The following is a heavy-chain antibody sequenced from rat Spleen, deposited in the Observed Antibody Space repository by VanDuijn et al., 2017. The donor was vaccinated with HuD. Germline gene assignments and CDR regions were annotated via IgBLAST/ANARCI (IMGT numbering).Heavy chain of an antibody. J-gene: IGHJ4*01. CDR1: GFTFSSYW. V-gene: IGHV5-58*01. Sequence: EVQLVETGGGLVHPGESLKLSCVASGFTFSSYWMFWIRQAPGEGLEWLSSISPDGGDTYYPDSVKGRFTISRDNAENTVYLQMNSLRSEDTATYFCGKDMNYDSTYPVYVMGAWGQGTSVTVSS. D-gene: IGHD1-2*01. CDR2: ISPDGGDT. CDR3: GKDMNYDSTYPVYVMGA.